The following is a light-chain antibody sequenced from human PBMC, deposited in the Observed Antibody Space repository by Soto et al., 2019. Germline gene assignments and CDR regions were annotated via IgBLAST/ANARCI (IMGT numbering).Light chain of an antibody. J-gene: IGLJ3*02. CDR1: SSDVGNYNY. CDR3: SSFTTSSTSV. CDR2: EVI. Sequence: QSALTQPASVSGSPGQSITISCTGTSSDVGNYNYVSWYQQHPGKAPKLMIYEVISRPSGVSNRFSGSKSGNTASLTISGLQTEDEADYYCSSFTTSSTSVFGGGTKLTVL. V-gene: IGLV2-14*01.